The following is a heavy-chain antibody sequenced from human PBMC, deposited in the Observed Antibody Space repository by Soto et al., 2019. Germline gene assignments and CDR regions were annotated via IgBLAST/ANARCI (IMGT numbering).Heavy chain of an antibody. Sequence: GGSLRLSCAASGFTFSSYAMSWVRQAPGKGLEWVSAISGSGGSTYYADSVKGRFTISRDNSKNTLYLQMNSLRAEDTAVYYCAKVPIAAAGKVIYFDYWGQGTLVTVSS. J-gene: IGHJ4*02. CDR2: ISGSGGST. V-gene: IGHV3-23*01. CDR1: GFTFSSYA. CDR3: AKVPIAAAGKVIYFDY. D-gene: IGHD6-13*01.